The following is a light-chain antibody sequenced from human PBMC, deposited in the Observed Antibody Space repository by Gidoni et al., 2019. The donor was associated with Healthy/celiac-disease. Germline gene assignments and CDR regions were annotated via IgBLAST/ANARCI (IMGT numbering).Light chain of an antibody. CDR2: EAS. Sequence: EIVLTQSPATLSLSPGESATLSCRASQSVSSYLAWYQQKPGQAPRLLIYEASNRATGIPARFSGSGSGTDFTLTISSLEPEDVAVYYCKQRSNWPPFTFGPGTKVDIK. J-gene: IGKJ3*01. CDR3: KQRSNWPPFT. V-gene: IGKV3-11*01. CDR1: QSVSSY.